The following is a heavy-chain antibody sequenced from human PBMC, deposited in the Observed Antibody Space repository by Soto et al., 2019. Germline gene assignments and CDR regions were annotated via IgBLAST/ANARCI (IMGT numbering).Heavy chain of an antibody. CDR3: ARAPYSSSWYYYGMDV. CDR1: GYTFTSYD. V-gene: IGHV1-8*01. D-gene: IGHD6-13*01. CDR2: MNPNSGNT. Sequence: QVQLVQSGAEVKKPGASVKVSCKASGYTFTSYDINWVRQATGQGLEWMGWMNPNSGNTGYAQKFQGRVTMTRNTTIXXAYMELSSLRSEDTAVYYCARAPYSSSWYYYGMDVWGQGTTVTVSS. J-gene: IGHJ6*02.